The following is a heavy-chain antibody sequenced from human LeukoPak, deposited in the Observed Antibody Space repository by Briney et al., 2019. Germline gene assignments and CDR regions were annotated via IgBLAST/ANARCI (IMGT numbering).Heavy chain of an antibody. CDR2: ISYDGSDK. V-gene: IGHV3-30*03. CDR3: ARDFDDILTGSTYGMDV. CDR1: GFTFSGYG. D-gene: IGHD3-9*01. Sequence: GRSLRLSCAASGFTFSGYGMHWVRQAPGKGLEWVAVISYDGSDKHYADSVKGRFTISRDNAKNSLYLQMNSLRAEDTAVYYCARDFDDILTGSTYGMDVWGQGTTVTVSS. J-gene: IGHJ6*02.